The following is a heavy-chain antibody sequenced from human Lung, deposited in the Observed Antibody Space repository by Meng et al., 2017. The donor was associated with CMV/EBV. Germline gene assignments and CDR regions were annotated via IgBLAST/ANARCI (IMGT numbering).Heavy chain of an antibody. V-gene: IGHV3-48*03. CDR2: INKNGFNI. CDR3: ARNTLSYYGMDL. CDR1: GFTFSTYA. Sequence: GGSXRLXCATSGFTFSTYAMNWVRQAPGKGLEWISYINKNGFNIEYADSVKGRFTISRDNAKNSLFLQLDSLRADDTAVYYCARNTLSYYGMDLWGQGTTVTVSS. D-gene: IGHD1/OR15-1a*01. J-gene: IGHJ6*02.